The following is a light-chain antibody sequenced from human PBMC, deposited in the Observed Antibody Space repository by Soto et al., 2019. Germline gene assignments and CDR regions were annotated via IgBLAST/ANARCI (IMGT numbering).Light chain of an antibody. V-gene: IGKV1-5*01. J-gene: IGKJ1*01. CDR1: QSISSW. CDR2: DAS. CDR3: QQYSTYPWT. Sequence: DIQMTQSPSTLSASVGDRVTITCRASQSISSWLAWYQQKPWKAPKVLIFDASSLESGVPSRFSGSGSATEFTLTISSLQPDDFATYYCQQYSTYPWTFGQGTNVDIK.